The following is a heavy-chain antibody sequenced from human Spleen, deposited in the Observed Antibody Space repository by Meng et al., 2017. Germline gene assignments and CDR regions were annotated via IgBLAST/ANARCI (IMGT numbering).Heavy chain of an antibody. D-gene: IGHD5-24*01. J-gene: IGHJ4*02. CDR2: VSYDGNNK. CDR1: GLRISDDA. Sequence: QGGLVESGGGVVQPGRCLRLSCAAFGLRISDDAVHWVRQAPGKGLHWVASVSYDGNNKYYADSVKGRFSISRDNSQNAVFLQMNSLRAEDTAVYYCVRHDELATGFFDYWGQGTLVTVSS. CDR3: VRHDELATGFFDY. V-gene: IGHV3-30*01.